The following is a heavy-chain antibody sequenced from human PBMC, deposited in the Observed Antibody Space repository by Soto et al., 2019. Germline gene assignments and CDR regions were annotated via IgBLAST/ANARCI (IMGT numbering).Heavy chain of an antibody. Sequence: QVQLVESGGGVVQPGRSLRLSCAASGFTFSSYAMHWVRQAPGKGLEWVAVISYDGSNKYYADSVKGRFTISRDNSKNTLYLQMNSLRAEDTAVYYCARDYAGTKYYSYGMDVWGQGTTVTVSS. CDR3: ARDYAGTKYYSYGMDV. CDR2: ISYDGSNK. D-gene: IGHD1-1*01. CDR1: GFTFSSYA. J-gene: IGHJ6*02. V-gene: IGHV3-30-3*01.